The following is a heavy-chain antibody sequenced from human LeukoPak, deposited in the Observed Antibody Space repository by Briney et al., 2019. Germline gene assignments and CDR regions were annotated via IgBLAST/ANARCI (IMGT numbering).Heavy chain of an antibody. CDR3: ARVRFVALDY. J-gene: IGHJ4*02. V-gene: IGHV3-30-3*01. CDR2: ISYDGSNK. D-gene: IGHD2-15*01. Sequence: GGSLRLSCAASGFTFSSYAMHWVRQAPGKGLEWVAVISYDGSNKYYADSVKGRFTISRDNSKNTLYLQMNSLRAEDTAVYYCARVRFVALDYWGQGTLVTVSS. CDR1: GFTFSSYA.